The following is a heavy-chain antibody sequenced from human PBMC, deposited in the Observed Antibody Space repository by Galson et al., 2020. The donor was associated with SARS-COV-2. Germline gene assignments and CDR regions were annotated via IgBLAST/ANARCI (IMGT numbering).Heavy chain of an antibody. D-gene: IGHD6-19*01. CDR1: GFRFSDYS. CDR3: AKDLGWGTIVSTPRGDH. V-gene: IGHV3-23*01. Sequence: GESLKISCTASGFRFSDYSMTWVRQAPGKGLEWVAGVPSSGDRGFYGDSVKGRFTISRDNSKNTVFLQMNSLKVEDTAVYYCAKDLGWGTIVSTPRGDHWGQGTLVIVSS. CDR2: VPSSGDRG. J-gene: IGHJ4*02.